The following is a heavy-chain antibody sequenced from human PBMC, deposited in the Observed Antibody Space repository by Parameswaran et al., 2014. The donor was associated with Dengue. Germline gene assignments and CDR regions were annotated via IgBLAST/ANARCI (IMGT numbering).Heavy chain of an antibody. CDR2: IYWDDDK. CDR3: AHRPPTLGYCSGGSCYLEYFQH. J-gene: IGHJ1*01. D-gene: IGHD2-15*01. Sequence: RWIRQPPGKALEWLALIYWDDDKRYSPSLKSRLTITKDTSKNQVVLTMTNMDPVDTATYYCAHRPPTLGYCSGGSCYLEYFQHWGQGTLVTVSS. V-gene: IGHV2-5*08.